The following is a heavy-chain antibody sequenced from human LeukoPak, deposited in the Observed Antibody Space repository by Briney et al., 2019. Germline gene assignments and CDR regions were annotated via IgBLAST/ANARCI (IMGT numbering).Heavy chain of an antibody. Sequence: GGSLRLSCAASGFTFSSYAMHWVRQAPGKGLEWVAVISYDGSNKYYADPVKGRFTISRDNSKNTLYLQMNSLRAEDTAVYYCATLYDILTGYPSRVDYWGQGTLVTVSS. J-gene: IGHJ4*02. V-gene: IGHV3-30-3*01. CDR2: ISYDGSNK. CDR3: ATLYDILTGYPSRVDY. CDR1: GFTFSSYA. D-gene: IGHD3-9*01.